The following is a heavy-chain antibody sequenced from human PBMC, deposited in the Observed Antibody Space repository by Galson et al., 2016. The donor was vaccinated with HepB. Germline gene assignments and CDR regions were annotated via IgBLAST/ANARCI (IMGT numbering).Heavy chain of an antibody. D-gene: IGHD5-18*01. Sequence: SLRLSCAASGFSLNSYVMHWVRQAPGKGLEWAAVVWYDGSKKYYAVSVKGRFTISRDISKNTLYLQMNNLRVEDTAVYYCARDEGEYSLFDSWGQGTQVTVSS. CDR1: GFSLNSYV. J-gene: IGHJ4*02. CDR2: VWYDGSKK. V-gene: IGHV3-33*01. CDR3: ARDEGEYSLFDS.